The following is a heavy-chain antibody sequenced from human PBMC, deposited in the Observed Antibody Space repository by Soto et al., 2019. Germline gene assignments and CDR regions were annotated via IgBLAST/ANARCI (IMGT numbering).Heavy chain of an antibody. D-gene: IGHD3-22*01. CDR1: GGSISSGGYY. V-gene: IGHV4-31*03. J-gene: IGHJ5*02. Sequence: TLSLTCTVSGGSISSGGYYWSWIRQHPGKGLEWIGYIYYSGSTYYNPSLKSRVTISVDTSKNQFSLKLSSVTAADTAVYYCARVPGYYDSSGYFQNWFDPWGQGTLVTVS. CDR2: IYYSGST. CDR3: ARVPGYYDSSGYFQNWFDP.